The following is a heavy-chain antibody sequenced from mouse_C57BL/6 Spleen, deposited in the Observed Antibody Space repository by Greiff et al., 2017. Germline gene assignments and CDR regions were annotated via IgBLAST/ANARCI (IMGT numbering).Heavy chain of an antibody. CDR3: ARSSWDYAMDY. CDR1: GYTFTSYW. Sequence: QVQLQQPGAELVRPGSSVKLSCKASGYTFTSYWMDWVKQRPGQGLEWIGNIYPSDSETHYNQKFKDKATLTVDKSSSTAYMQLSSLTSEDSAVYYCARSSWDYAMDYWGQGTSVTVSS. D-gene: IGHD4-1*01. CDR2: IYPSDSET. J-gene: IGHJ4*01. V-gene: IGHV1-61*01.